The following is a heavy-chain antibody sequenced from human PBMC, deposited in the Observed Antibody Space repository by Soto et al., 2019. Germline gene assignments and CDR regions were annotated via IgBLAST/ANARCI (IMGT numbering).Heavy chain of an antibody. CDR1: GGSISSSSYY. CDR3: ASLEYQLPNPPFWDY. J-gene: IGHJ4*02. Sequence: SETLSLTCTVSGGSISSSSYYWGWIRQPPGKGLEWIGSIYYSGSTYYNPSLKSRVTISVDTSKNQFSLKLSSVTAADTAVYYCASLEYQLPNPPFWDYWGQGTLVTVSS. V-gene: IGHV4-39*01. CDR2: IYYSGST. D-gene: IGHD2-2*01.